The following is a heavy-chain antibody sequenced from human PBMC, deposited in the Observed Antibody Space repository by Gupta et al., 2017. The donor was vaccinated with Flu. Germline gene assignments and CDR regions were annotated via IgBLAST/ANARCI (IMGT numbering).Heavy chain of an antibody. CDR2: IFSNDEK. D-gene: IGHD3-10*01. CDR1: GFSLSNARMG. CDR3: ARPPDYYGSGSYYLD. Sequence: QVTLKESGPVLVKPTETLTLTCTVSGFSLSNARMGVSWIRQPPGKALEWLAHIFSNDEKSYSTSLKSRLTISKDTSKSQVVLTMTNMDTVDTATYYCARPPDYYGSGSYYLDWGQGTLVTVSS. V-gene: IGHV2-26*01. J-gene: IGHJ4*02.